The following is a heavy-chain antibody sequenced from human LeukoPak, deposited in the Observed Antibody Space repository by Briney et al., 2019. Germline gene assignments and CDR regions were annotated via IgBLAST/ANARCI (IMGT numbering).Heavy chain of an antibody. V-gene: IGHV1-18*01. CDR3: ARGGRYCSSTSCYGRCDY. Sequence: ASVKVSCKASGYTFTSYGISWVRQAPGQGLEWMGWISAYNGNTNYAQKLQGRVTMTTDTSTSTAYMELRSLRSDDTAVYYCARGGRYCSSTSCYGRCDYWGQGTLVPVSS. J-gene: IGHJ4*02. CDR1: GYTFTSYG. CDR2: ISAYNGNT. D-gene: IGHD2-2*01.